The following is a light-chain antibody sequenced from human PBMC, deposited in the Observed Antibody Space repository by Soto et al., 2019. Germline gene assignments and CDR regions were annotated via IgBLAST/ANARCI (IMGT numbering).Light chain of an antibody. J-gene: IGKJ1*01. Sequence: DIQMTQSPSSLSASVGDRVSVTFRASQSISTFLNWYQQRPGEAPKLLIYAASSLQSGVPSRFSGSGSGADFTLTIGSLQPEDFATYYCQLSYTTPRTFGQGTKGEVK. CDR2: AAS. CDR1: QSISTF. CDR3: QLSYTTPRT. V-gene: IGKV1-39*01.